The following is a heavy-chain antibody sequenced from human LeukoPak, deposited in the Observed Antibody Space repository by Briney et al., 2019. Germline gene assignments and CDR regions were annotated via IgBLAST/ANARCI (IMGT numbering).Heavy chain of an antibody. D-gene: IGHD2-15*01. Sequence: TPSETLSLTCTVSGGSISSSSYYWGWIRQPPGKGLEWIGSIYYSGTTNYNPSLQSRVTISVATSKNQFSLKLSSVTAADTALYYCARDRASAGGFDYWGQGTLVTVSS. CDR2: IYYSGTT. J-gene: IGHJ4*02. CDR1: GGSISSSSYY. CDR3: ARDRASAGGFDY. V-gene: IGHV4-39*07.